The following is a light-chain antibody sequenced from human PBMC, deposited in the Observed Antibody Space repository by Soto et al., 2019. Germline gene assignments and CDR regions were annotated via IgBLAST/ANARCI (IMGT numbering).Light chain of an antibody. Sequence: EIVMTQSPGTLSLSRGERATLSCRASQSVNSYLAWYRQKPGQAPRLLISDASDTATGIPDRFSGSGSGTDFTLTSSRLVPEAFAEYYCQQYGDSPGKFGKGTKVDIK. CDR3: QQYGDSPGK. CDR2: DAS. J-gene: IGKJ1*01. CDR1: QSVNSY. V-gene: IGKV3-20*01.